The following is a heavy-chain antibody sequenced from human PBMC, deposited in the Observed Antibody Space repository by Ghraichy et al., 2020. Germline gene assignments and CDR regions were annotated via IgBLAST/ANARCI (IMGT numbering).Heavy chain of an antibody. CDR1: GFTFSSYW. CDR3: AREPWGMLHNFDY. CDR2: IKQDGSEK. Sequence: GGSLRLSCAASGFTFSSYWMSWVRQAPGKGLEWVANIKQDGSEKYYVDSVKGRFTISRDNAKNSLYLQMNSLRAEDTAVYYCAREPWGMLHNFDYWGQGTLVTVSS. V-gene: IGHV3-7*03. D-gene: IGHD3-16*01. J-gene: IGHJ4*02.